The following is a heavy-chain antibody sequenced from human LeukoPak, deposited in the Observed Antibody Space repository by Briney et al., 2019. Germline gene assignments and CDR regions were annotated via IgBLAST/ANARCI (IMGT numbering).Heavy chain of an antibody. J-gene: IGHJ5*02. V-gene: IGHV4-34*01. CDR2: INHSGST. CDR1: GGSFSGYY. D-gene: IGHD2-15*01. CDR3: ARGREDYSKGFDP. Sequence: SETLSLTCAGYGGSFSGYYWSWIRQPPGKGLEWIGEINHSGSTNYNPSLKRRVPISVDTSKNQFSLKLSSVTAADTAVYYCARGREDYSKGFDPWGQGTLVT.